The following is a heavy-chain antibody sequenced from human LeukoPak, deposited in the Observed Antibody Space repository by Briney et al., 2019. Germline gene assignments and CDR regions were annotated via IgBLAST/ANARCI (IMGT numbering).Heavy chain of an antibody. CDR3: ASSGGYSYGYLAY. D-gene: IGHD5-18*01. V-gene: IGHV4-30-2*01. CDR2: IYHSGST. CDR1: GGSISSGGYS. Sequence: SQTLSLTRAVSGGSISSGGYSWSWIRQPPGKGLEWIGYIYHSGSTYYNPSLKSRVTISVDRSKNQFSLKLSSVTAADTAVYYCASSGGYSYGYLAYWGQGTLVTVSS. J-gene: IGHJ4*02.